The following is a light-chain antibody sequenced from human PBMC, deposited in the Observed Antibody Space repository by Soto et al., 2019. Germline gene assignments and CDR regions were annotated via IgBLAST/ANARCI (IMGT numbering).Light chain of an antibody. CDR1: QTISTY. Sequence: IHMTQSPSSRSASVLDGVTITFLASQTISTYLNWYQQKPGKAPRLLIYDASSLLSGVPSRFSGSGSGTDFTLTIASLQPEDFSTYYCQQSDSTPYTFGQGTKVDIK. V-gene: IGKV1-39*01. CDR3: QQSDSTPYT. CDR2: DAS. J-gene: IGKJ2*01.